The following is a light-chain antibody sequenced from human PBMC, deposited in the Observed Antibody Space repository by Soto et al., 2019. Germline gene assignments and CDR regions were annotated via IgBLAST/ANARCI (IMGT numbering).Light chain of an antibody. V-gene: IGLV2-14*01. J-gene: IGLJ1*01. CDR2: EVT. CDR3: SSYTRSSTYV. CDR1: SSDVGAYDY. Sequence: QSALTQPASVSASPGQSIAISCSGTSSDVGAYDYVSWYQHHPGEAPKLIIHEVTYRPSGVSNRFAASKSGNTASLIISGLQAEEEGDYYCSSYTRSSTYVVGTGTKLTVL.